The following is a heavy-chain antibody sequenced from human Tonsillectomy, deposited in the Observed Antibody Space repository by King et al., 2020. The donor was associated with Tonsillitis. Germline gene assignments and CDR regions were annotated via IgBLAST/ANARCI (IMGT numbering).Heavy chain of an antibody. D-gene: IGHD2-2*02. V-gene: IGHV3-30*04. CDR2: ISSDGNDK. CDR1: GITFSTYV. CDR3: AKASPKSPPLLYPDVVY. J-gene: IGHJ4*02. Sequence: HVQLVESGGGVVQPGRSLRLSCSASGITFSTYVMHWVRQAPGKGLEWVAVISSDGNDKYYADSVKGRFTISRDNSKNTLYLQMNSLRGEDTAVYYCAKASPKSPPLLYPDVVYWGRGTLVTVSS.